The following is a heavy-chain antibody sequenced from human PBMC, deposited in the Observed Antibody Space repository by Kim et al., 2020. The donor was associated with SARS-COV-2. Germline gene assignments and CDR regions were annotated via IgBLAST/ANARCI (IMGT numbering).Heavy chain of an antibody. J-gene: IGHJ2*01. CDR1: GFTFSSYG. CDR3: ARVLSSGWSGHFDL. V-gene: IGHV3-33*01. CDR2: IWYDGSNK. D-gene: IGHD6-19*01. Sequence: GGSLRLSCAASGFTFSSYGMHWVRQAPGKGLEWVAVIWYDGSNKYYADSVKGRFTISRDNSKNTLYLQMNSLRAEDTAVYYCARVLSSGWSGHFDLWGRGTLVTVSS.